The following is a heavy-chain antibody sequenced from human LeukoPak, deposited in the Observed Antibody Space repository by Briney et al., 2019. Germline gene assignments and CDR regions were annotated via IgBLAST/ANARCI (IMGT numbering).Heavy chain of an antibody. CDR3: ARGLHHGGSYPGY. Sequence: PGRSLRLSCAASGFTFSSYAISWVRQAPGQGLEWMGGIIPIFGTANYAQKFQGRVTITADESTSTAYMELSSLRSEDTAVYYCARGLHHGGSYPGYWGQGTLVTVSS. CDR2: IIPIFGTA. CDR1: GFTFSSYA. J-gene: IGHJ4*02. D-gene: IGHD1-26*01. V-gene: IGHV1-69*01.